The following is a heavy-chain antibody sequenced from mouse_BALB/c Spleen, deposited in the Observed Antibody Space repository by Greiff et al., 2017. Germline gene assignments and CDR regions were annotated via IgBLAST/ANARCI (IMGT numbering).Heavy chain of an antibody. Sequence: VQLQQSGAELVKPGASVKLSCTASGFNIKDTYMHWVKQRPEQGLEWIGWIDPENGNTIYDPKFQGKASITADTSSNTAYLQLSSLTSEDTAVYYCARGWLLRNEDYWGQGTTLTVSS. D-gene: IGHD2-3*01. V-gene: IGHV14-3*02. CDR2: IDPENGNT. CDR3: ARGWLLRNEDY. CDR1: GFNIKDTY. J-gene: IGHJ2*01.